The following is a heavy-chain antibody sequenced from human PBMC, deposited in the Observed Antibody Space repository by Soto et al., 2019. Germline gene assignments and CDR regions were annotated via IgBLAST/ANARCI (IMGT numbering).Heavy chain of an antibody. CDR2: IYHSGTT. Sequence: QVQLQESGPGLVKPSETLSLSCNVSGGSISSDDFFWSWVRQHPARGLEWIGYIYHSGTTYYNPSLQSRITISVDTSKYQFSLELRSVTAADTAVYFCARDEYHCSGLSGGIDVCGQGTAVTVS. CDR1: GGSISSDDFF. V-gene: IGHV4-31*03. CDR3: ARDEYHCSGLSGGIDV. D-gene: IGHD3-10*01. J-gene: IGHJ6*02.